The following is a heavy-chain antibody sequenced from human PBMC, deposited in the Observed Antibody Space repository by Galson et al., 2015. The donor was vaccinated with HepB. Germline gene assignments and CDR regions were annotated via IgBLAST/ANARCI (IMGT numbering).Heavy chain of an antibody. D-gene: IGHD3-3*01. CDR1: GYTFTGYY. CDR3: ARAAQPEYYDFWSGYYHY. J-gene: IGHJ4*02. Sequence: SVKVSCKASGYTFTGYYMHWVRQAPGQGLEWMGWINPNSGGTNYAQKFQGRVTMTRDTSISTAYMELSRLRSDDTAVYYCARAAQPEYYDFWSGYYHYWGQGTLVTVSS. V-gene: IGHV1-2*02. CDR2: INPNSGGT.